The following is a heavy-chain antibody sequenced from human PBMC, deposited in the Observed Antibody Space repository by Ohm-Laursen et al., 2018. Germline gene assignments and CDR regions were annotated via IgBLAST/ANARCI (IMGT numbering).Heavy chain of an antibody. J-gene: IGHJ2*01. CDR3: ARPLSSTSYWYFDL. CDR1: GFTFSSYG. Sequence: SLRLSCAASGFTFSSYGMHWVRQAPGKGLEWVAVIWYDGSNKYYADSVKGRFTISRDNSKNTLYLQMDSLRAEDTAVYYCARPLSSTSYWYFDLWGRGTLVTVSS. CDR2: IWYDGSNK. D-gene: IGHD2-2*01. V-gene: IGHV3-33*01.